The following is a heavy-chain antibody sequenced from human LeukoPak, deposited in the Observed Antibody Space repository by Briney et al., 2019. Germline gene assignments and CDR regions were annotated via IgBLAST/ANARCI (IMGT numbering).Heavy chain of an antibody. J-gene: IGHJ4*02. CDR1: GFTFSSYA. D-gene: IGHD6-19*01. V-gene: IGHV3-23*01. CDR2: ISGSGGST. CDR3: ARARTMYSSGWYQVVNFDY. Sequence: GGSLRLSCAASGFTFSSYAMSWVRQAPGKGLEWVSAISGSGGSTYYADSVKGRFTISRDKAKNSLCLQMNSLRAEDTAVYYCARARTMYSSGWYQVVNFDYWGQGTLVTVSS.